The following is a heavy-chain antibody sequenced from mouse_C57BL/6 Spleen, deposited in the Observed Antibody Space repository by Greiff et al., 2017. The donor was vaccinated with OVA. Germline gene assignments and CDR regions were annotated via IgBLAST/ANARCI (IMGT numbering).Heavy chain of an antibody. D-gene: IGHD2-1*01. J-gene: IGHJ2*01. CDR2: IDPSDSYT. V-gene: IGHV1-50*01. Sequence: QVQLQQPGAELVKPGASVKLSCKASGYTFTSYWMQWVKQRPGQGLGWIGEIDPSDSYTNYNQKFKGKATLTVDTSSSTAYMQLSSLTSEDSAVYYCARQHYGNWGQGTTLTVSS. CDR3: ARQHYGN. CDR1: GYTFTSYW.